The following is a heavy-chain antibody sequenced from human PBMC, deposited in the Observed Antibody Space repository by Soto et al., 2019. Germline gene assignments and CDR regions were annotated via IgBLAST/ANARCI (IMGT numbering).Heavy chain of an antibody. CDR2: INHSGST. J-gene: IGHJ4*02. Sequence: PSETLSLTCAVYGGSFSGYYWSWIRQPPGKGLEWIGEINHSGSTNYNPSLKSRVTISVDTSKNQFSLKLSSVTAADTAVYYCARGKTKPVAGIIDYWGQGTLVTVSS. CDR3: ARGKTKPVAGIIDY. CDR1: GGSFSGYY. D-gene: IGHD6-19*01. V-gene: IGHV4-34*01.